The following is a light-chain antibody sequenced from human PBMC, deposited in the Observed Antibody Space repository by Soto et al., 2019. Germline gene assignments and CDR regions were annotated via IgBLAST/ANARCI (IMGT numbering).Light chain of an antibody. CDR3: CSYAGSFVV. CDR1: SSDVGGYKY. J-gene: IGLJ2*01. Sequence: QSALTQPRSVSGSPGQSVTISCTGTSSDVGGYKYVSWYQQQPGKAPKLMIYDVSKRPSGVPDRFSGSKSGNTASLTISGLQAEDEADYYCCSYAGSFVVFGGGTKLTVL. V-gene: IGLV2-11*01. CDR2: DVS.